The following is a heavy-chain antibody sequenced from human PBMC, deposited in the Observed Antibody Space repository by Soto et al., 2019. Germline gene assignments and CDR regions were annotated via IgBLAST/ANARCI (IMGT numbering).Heavy chain of an antibody. J-gene: IGHJ4*02. V-gene: IGHV3-33*01. CDR1: GFTFSHFG. Sequence: QVQLVESGGGVVQPGRSLSLSCAASGFTFSHFGMHWVRQAPGKGLESVAIIWYDGSHEYYADSVKGRFTISRDNSKNTLSLQMNSLTAEDTALYCCARDSAVVRGLDYWGQGTLVTVSS. CDR3: ARDSAVVRGLDY. CDR2: IWYDGSHE.